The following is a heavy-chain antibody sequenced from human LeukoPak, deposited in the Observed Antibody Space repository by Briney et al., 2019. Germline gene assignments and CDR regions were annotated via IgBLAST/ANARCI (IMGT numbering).Heavy chain of an antibody. CDR1: GFTFTSSA. CDR3: ARPYYPGSDAFDI. V-gene: IGHV1-58*02. CDR2: IVVGSGNT. Sequence: GASVKVSCKASGFTFTSSAMQWVRQARGQRLEWIGWIVVGSGNTNYAQKFQERVTITRDMSTSTAYMELSSLRSEDTAVYYCARPYYPGSDAFDIWGQGTMVTVSS. D-gene: IGHD2-8*02. J-gene: IGHJ3*02.